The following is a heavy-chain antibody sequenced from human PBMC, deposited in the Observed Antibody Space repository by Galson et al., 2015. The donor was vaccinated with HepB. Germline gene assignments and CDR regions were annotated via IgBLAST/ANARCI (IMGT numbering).Heavy chain of an antibody. CDR1: GGSISSYY. V-gene: IGHV4-59*01. CDR3: ARVTGRRDAFDI. Sequence: ETLSLTCTVSGGSISSYYWSWIRQPPGKGLEWIGYIYYSGSTNYNPSLKSRVTISVDTSKNQFSLKLSSVTAADTAVYYCARVTGRRDAFDIWGQGTMVTVSS. CDR2: IYYSGST. D-gene: IGHD1-1*01. J-gene: IGHJ3*02.